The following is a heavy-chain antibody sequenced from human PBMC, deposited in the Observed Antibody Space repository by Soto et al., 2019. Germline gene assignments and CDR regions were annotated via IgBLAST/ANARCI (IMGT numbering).Heavy chain of an antibody. CDR2: IIPIFGTA. Sequence: SVKVSCKASGGTFSSYAISWVRQAPGQGLEWMGGIIPIFGTANYAQKFQGRVTITADESTSTAYMELSSLRSEDTAVYYCARARAYCSSTSCSAYYYYGMDVWGQGTTVTVSS. CDR3: ARARAYCSSTSCSAYYYYGMDV. J-gene: IGHJ6*02. D-gene: IGHD2-2*01. CDR1: GGTFSSYA. V-gene: IGHV1-69*13.